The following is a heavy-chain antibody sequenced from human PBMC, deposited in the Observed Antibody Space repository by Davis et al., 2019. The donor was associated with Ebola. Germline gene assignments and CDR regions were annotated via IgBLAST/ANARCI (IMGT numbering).Heavy chain of an antibody. Sequence: MPSETLSLTCAVYGGPFNGYYWSWIRQPPGKGLEWIGYIYYSGSTNYNPSLKSRVTISVDTSKNQFSLKLSSVTAADTAVYYCARDRRIQLWYYGMDVWGQGTTVTVSS. CDR1: GGPFNGYY. CDR3: ARDRRIQLWYYGMDV. V-gene: IGHV4-59*01. D-gene: IGHD5-18*01. CDR2: IYYSGST. J-gene: IGHJ6*02.